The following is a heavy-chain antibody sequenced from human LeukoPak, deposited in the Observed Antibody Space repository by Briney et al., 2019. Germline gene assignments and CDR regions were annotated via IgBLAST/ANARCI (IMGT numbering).Heavy chain of an antibody. CDR3: ARDADLGATITGAFDI. CDR1: GFTFSRYW. D-gene: IGHD5-24*01. V-gene: IGHV3-7*01. CDR2: IKQDGSEK. Sequence: GGSLRLSCAASGFTFSRYWMSWVRQAPGKGLEWVASIKQDGSEKYYVDSVKGRFTISRDNSKNSMYLQMNSLRAEETALYFCARDADLGATITGAFDIWGQGTMVTASS. J-gene: IGHJ3*02.